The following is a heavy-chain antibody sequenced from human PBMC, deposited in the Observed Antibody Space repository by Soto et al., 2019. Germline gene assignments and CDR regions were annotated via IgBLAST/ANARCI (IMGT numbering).Heavy chain of an antibody. V-gene: IGHV3-23*01. CDR1: GFTFSSYA. CDR3: AKGGRPIVVVVAATHDAFDI. Sequence: GGSLRLSCAASGFTFSSYAMSWVRQAPGKGLEWVSAISGSGGSTYYADSVKGRFTISRDNSKNTLYLQMNSLRAEDTAVYYCAKGGRPIVVVVAATHDAFDIWGQGTIVTVSS. J-gene: IGHJ3*02. CDR2: ISGSGGST. D-gene: IGHD2-15*01.